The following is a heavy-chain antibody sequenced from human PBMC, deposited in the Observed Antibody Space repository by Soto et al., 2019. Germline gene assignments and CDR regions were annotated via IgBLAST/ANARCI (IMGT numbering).Heavy chain of an antibody. CDR1: GFIFDSYA. D-gene: IGHD3-22*01. Sequence: EVKLLESGGGLIPPGASARLSCVTSGFIFDSYAMSWVRQSPGRGLEWVAAISGSGHATYYTRSVQGRFLISRDKSKKTVFLQMNNLRAEDTAVYYCAKGRYFDSSGGCANYWGLGTLVTVS. CDR2: ISGSGHAT. CDR3: AKGRYFDSSGGCANY. J-gene: IGHJ4*02. V-gene: IGHV3-23*01.